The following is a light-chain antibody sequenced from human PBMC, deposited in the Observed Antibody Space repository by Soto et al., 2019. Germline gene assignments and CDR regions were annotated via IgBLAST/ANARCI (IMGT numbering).Light chain of an antibody. J-gene: IGKJ1*01. CDR3: QQYNNWPRT. CDR1: QAVNTR. Sequence: VLTPSPATLSSFPGDRVTLSCRASQAVNTRLAWYQHTRGQAPRLLSYGASSRATGIPDRVSGSGSGTDFTLTISRLQPEDFEVYYCQQYNNWPRTFGQGTKVDIK. V-gene: IGKV3D-15*01. CDR2: GAS.